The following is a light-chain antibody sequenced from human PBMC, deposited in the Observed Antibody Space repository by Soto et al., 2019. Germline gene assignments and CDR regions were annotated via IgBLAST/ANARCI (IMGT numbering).Light chain of an antibody. V-gene: IGKV1-9*01. J-gene: IGKJ1*01. CDR3: QQSYSTPWT. CDR1: QGISSY. Sequence: DIQLTQSPSFLSASVGDRVTITCRASQGISSYLAWYQQKPGKAPKLLIYAASTLQSGVPSRFSGSGSGTEFTLTISSLQPEDFATYYCQQSYSTPWTFGQGTMVDIK. CDR2: AAS.